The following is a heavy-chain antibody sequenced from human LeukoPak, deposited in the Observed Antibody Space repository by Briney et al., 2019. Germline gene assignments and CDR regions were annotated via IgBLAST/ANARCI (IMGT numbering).Heavy chain of an antibody. V-gene: IGHV3-33*01. J-gene: IGHJ6*02. CDR3: ARDLWGYYGMDV. CDR1: GFTFSSYG. CDR2: IWYDGSNK. D-gene: IGHD3-16*01. Sequence: GGSLRLSCAASGFTFSSYGMHWVRQAPGKGLEWVAVIWYDGSNKYYADSVKGRFTISRDNSKNTLYLQMNSLRAEETAVYYCARDLWGYYGMDVWGQGTTVTVSS.